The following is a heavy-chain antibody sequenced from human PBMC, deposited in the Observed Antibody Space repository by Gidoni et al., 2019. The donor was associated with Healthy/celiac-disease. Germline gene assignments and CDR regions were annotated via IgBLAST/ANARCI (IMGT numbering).Heavy chain of an antibody. Sequence: QVQLQQWGAGLLKPSETLSLTCAVYGGSFSGYYWRWIRQPPGKGLVWIGEIKHSGSTNYNPSLKSQVTISVDTSKNQFSLKPSSVTAADTAVYYCARGGSSWYYNWFDPWGQGTLVTVSS. J-gene: IGHJ5*02. D-gene: IGHD6-13*01. CDR2: IKHSGST. V-gene: IGHV4-34*01. CDR1: GGSFSGYY. CDR3: ARGGSSWYYNWFDP.